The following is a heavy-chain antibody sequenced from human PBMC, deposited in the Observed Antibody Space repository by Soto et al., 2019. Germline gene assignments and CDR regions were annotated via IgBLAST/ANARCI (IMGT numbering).Heavy chain of an antibody. CDR2: IDPSDSYT. J-gene: IGHJ6*02. CDR3: ARSYIVVVQGIYYYGMDV. CDR1: GYSFTSYW. Sequence: GESLKISCKGSGYSFTSYWISWVRQMPGKGREWMGRIDPSDSYTNYSPSFQGHVTISADKSISTAYLQWSSLKASDTAMYYCARSYIVVVQGIYYYGMDVWGQGTTVTVSS. D-gene: IGHD2-2*01. V-gene: IGHV5-10-1*01.